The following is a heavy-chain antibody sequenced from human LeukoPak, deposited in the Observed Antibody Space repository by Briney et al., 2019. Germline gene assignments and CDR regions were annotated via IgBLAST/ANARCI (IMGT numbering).Heavy chain of an antibody. V-gene: IGHV3-30*18. J-gene: IGHJ3*02. CDR3: AKPVAVAGHAFDI. D-gene: IGHD6-19*01. CDR1: GFTFSSYG. Sequence: GGSLRLSCAASGFTFSSYGMHWVRQAPGKGLEWGAVISYDGSNKYYADSVKGRFTISRDNSKNTLYLQMNSLRAEATAVYYCAKPVAVAGHAFDIWGQGTMVTVSS. CDR2: ISYDGSNK.